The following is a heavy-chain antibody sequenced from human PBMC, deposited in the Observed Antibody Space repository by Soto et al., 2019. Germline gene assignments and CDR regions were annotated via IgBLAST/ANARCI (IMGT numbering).Heavy chain of an antibody. J-gene: IGHJ6*02. V-gene: IGHV1-69*13. CDR1: GGTFTSYG. Sequence: SVKVSCKASGGTFTSYGIGWVRQAPGQGPELMGGIIPIFGTPNYAPRFRGRVTITADESTRTAYMEVTSLRSEDTAVYYCAVRSTYSHYYYAMDVWGQGTTVTISS. D-gene: IGHD3-3*01. CDR3: AVRSTYSHYYYAMDV. CDR2: IIPIFGTP.